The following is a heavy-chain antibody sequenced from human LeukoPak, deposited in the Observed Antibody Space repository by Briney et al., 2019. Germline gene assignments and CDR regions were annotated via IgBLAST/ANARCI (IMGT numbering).Heavy chain of an antibody. Sequence: GASVKVSCKASGYTFTSYGISWVRQAPGQGLEWMGWINAGHGNTKYSQKFQGRVTITRDTSASTAYMELSSLRSEDTAVYYCASGWYYDSSGRYVFDYWGQGTLVTVSS. CDR3: ASGWYYDSSGRYVFDY. V-gene: IGHV1-18*01. J-gene: IGHJ4*02. CDR1: GYTFTSYG. CDR2: INAGHGNT. D-gene: IGHD3-22*01.